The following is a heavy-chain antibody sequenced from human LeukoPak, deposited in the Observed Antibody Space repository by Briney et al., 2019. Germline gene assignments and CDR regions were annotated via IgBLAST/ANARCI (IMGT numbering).Heavy chain of an antibody. V-gene: IGHV1-24*01. Sequence: ASVKVSCKVSGYTLTELSMHWVRQAPGKGLEWMGGFDPEDGETIYAQKFQGRVTMTEDTSTDTAYMELSSLRAEDTAVYYCARQYSGSYLLPATYYYYYYMDVWGKGTTVTVSS. J-gene: IGHJ6*03. CDR1: GYTLTELS. CDR3: ARQYSGSYLLPATYYYYYYMDV. D-gene: IGHD1-26*01. CDR2: FDPEDGET.